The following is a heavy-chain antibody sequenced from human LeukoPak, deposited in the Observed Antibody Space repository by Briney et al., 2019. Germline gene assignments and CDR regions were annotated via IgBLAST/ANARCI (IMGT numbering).Heavy chain of an antibody. CDR2: IYPGDSDT. J-gene: IGHJ4*02. V-gene: IGHV5-51*01. D-gene: IGHD3-10*01. CDR3: ARRAHISYGSGSYYLWAD. Sequence: GGSLQIYCQGSGFCFTSYWIGWARQLPGKGLEWMGIIYPGDSDTRSSPSLQSQVSLSAHKSISTAYLQWSSLKPSDTAMYYCARRAHISYGSGSYYLWADWGQGTLVTVSS. CDR1: GFCFTSYW.